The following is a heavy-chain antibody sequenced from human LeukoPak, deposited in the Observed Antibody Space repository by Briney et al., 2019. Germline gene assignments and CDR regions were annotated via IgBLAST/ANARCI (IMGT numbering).Heavy chain of an antibody. CDR2: IYYSGST. V-gene: IGHV4-59*08. J-gene: IGHJ4*02. Sequence: SETLSLTCSVSGASISSHYWSWIRQPPGKGLEWIGYIYYSGSTNYNPSLKSRVTISVDTSKNQFSLKLTSVTAADTAVYYCARLGIGVVPSAMLGDYYFDYWGQGTLVTVFS. CDR1: GASISSHY. D-gene: IGHD2-2*01. CDR3: ARLGIGVVPSAMLGDYYFDY.